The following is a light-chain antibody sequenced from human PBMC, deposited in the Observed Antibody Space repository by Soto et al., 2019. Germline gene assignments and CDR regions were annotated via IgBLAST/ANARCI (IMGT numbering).Light chain of an antibody. CDR2: KVS. V-gene: IGKV2-30*01. CDR1: QSLAYSDGNTY. J-gene: IGKJ1*01. Sequence: DVVMTQSPLSLPVTLGQPASISCRSSQSLAYSDGNTYLNWFQQRPGQSPRRLIYKVSNRDSGVPDRFSGIGSGTDFTLKISRVEAEDVGVYYCMQGTHWPPWTFGQGTKVEIK. CDR3: MQGTHWPPWT.